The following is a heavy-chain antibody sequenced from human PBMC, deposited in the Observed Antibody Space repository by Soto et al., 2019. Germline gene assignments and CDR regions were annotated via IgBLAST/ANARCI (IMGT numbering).Heavy chain of an antibody. CDR3: ARIKLVEWFFINVDVYDMDV. V-gene: IGHV3-48*02. CDR1: GFSLSDYA. Sequence: PGGSLRLSCVASGFSLSDYAVNWVRQAPRKGPEWVSFTSSDSRTIYYADSVEGRFTVSRDNARNSVSLQMDSLRDEDAAVYYCARIKLVEWFFINVDVYDMDVWGQGTPVTVSS. CDR2: TSSDSRTI. J-gene: IGHJ6*02. D-gene: IGHD3-3*01.